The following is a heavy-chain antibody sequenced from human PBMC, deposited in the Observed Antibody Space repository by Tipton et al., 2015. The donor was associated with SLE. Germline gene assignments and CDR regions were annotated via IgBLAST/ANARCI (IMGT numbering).Heavy chain of an antibody. CDR1: GDTISDHY. D-gene: IGHD6-13*01. CDR3: AGAVRTAGGLRDY. V-gene: IGHV4-34*08. J-gene: IGHJ4*02. CDR2: INQSGTA. Sequence: TLSLTCTVSGDTISDHYWSWIRQPPGKGLEWFGEINQSGTANYNPSLKSRLIMSIDASKNQFSLNLSSVTAADAALYYCAGAVRTAGGLRDYWGQGTLVTVSS.